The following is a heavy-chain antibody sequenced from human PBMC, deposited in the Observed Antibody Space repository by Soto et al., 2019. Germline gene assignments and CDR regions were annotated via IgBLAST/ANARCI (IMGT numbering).Heavy chain of an antibody. J-gene: IGHJ4*02. CDR1: GFTFSSYG. Sequence: GGSLRLSCAASGFTFSSYGMHWVRQAPGKGLEWVAVIWYDGSNKYYADSVKDRFTISRDNSKNTLYLQMNSLRAEDTAVYYCARDANDFWSGYPSYYFDYWGQGTLVTAPQ. CDR2: IWYDGSNK. CDR3: ARDANDFWSGYPSYYFDY. D-gene: IGHD3-3*01. V-gene: IGHV3-33*01.